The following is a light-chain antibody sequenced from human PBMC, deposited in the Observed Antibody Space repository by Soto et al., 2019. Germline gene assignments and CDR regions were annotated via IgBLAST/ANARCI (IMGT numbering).Light chain of an antibody. J-gene: IGKJ1*01. CDR1: QSVSSSY. CDR3: QQYGSSPRT. Sequence: IVVTQSPGTLFLSPGERATLSCRASQSVSSSYLAWYQQKPGQAPRLLIYGASSRATGIPARFSGSGSGTDFTLTISRLEPEDFAVYYCQQYGSSPRTFGQGTKVDI. CDR2: GAS. V-gene: IGKV3-20*01.